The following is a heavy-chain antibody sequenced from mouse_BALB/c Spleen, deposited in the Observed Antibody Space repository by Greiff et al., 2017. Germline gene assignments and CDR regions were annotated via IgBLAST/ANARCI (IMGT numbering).Heavy chain of an antibody. CDR3: ARAPFITTVVADWYFDV. J-gene: IGHJ1*01. D-gene: IGHD1-1*01. CDR2: INSNGGST. V-gene: IGHV5-6-3*01. CDR1: GFTFSSYG. Sequence: EVQRVESGGGLVQPGGSLKLSCAASGFTFSSYGMSWVRQTPDKRLELVATINSNGGSTYYPDSVKGRFTISRDNAKNTLYLQMSSLKSEDTAMYYCARAPFITTVVADWYFDVWGAGTTVTVSS.